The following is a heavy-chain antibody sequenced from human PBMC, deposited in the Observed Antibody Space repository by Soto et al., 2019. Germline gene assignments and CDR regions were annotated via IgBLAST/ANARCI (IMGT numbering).Heavy chain of an antibody. D-gene: IGHD6-13*01. CDR1: GFTFSNAW. Sequence: GGSLRLSCAASGFTFSNAWMNWVRQAPGKGLEWVGRIKSKTDGGTTDYAAPVKGRFTISRDDSKNTLYLQMNSLKTEDTAVYYCTTASIAAAGRRENYYYYYGMDVWGQGTTVTVSS. J-gene: IGHJ6*02. CDR2: IKSKTDGGTT. CDR3: TTASIAAAGRRENYYYYYGMDV. V-gene: IGHV3-15*07.